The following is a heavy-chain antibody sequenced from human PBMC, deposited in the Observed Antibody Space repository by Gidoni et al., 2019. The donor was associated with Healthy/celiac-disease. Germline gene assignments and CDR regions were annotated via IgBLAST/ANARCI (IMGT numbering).Heavy chain of an antibody. V-gene: IGHV3-48*02. J-gene: IGHJ4*02. CDR2: ISSSSSTI. Sequence: EVQLVESGGGLVQPGGSLRLSCAASGFTFSISSMNWVRQAPGKGLGWVSYISSSSSTIYYADSVKGRFTISRDNAKNSLYLQMNSLRDEDTAVYYCARDPHSDGYDGPYYFDYWGQGTLVTVSS. CDR1: GFTFSISS. D-gene: IGHD5-18*01. CDR3: ARDPHSDGYDGPYYFDY.